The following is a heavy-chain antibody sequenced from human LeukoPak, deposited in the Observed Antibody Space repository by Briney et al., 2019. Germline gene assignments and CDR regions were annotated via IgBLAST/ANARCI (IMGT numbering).Heavy chain of an antibody. J-gene: IGHJ4*02. CDR1: GFTFSSYA. D-gene: IGHD3-22*01. V-gene: IGHV3-23*01. CDR2: ISGSGGST. Sequence: GGSLRLSCAASGFTFSSYAMSWVRQAPGKGLEWVSAISGSGGSTYYADSVKGRFIISRDNSKNTLYLQMNSLRAEDTAVYYCAKGAITMIVVARSEEVYFDYWGQGTLVTVSS. CDR3: AKGAITMIVVARSEEVYFDY.